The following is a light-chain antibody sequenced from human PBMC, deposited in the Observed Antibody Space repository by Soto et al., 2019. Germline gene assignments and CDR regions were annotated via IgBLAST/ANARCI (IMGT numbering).Light chain of an antibody. CDR3: KQYGSSTQT. J-gene: IGKJ1*01. CDR1: QSVSSNF. V-gene: IGKV3-20*01. Sequence: EIVLTQSPGTLSLSPGERATLSCRASQSVSSNFLAWYQQKPGQAPRLLIYGASSRATGIPDRFSGSGSGKDFSLTISRLEPEEFAVYYCKQYGSSTQTFGQGTKVDIK. CDR2: GAS.